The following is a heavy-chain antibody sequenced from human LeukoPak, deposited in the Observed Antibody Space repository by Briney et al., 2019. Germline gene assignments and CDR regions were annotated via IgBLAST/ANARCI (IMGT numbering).Heavy chain of an antibody. D-gene: IGHD3-10*01. CDR1: GFTFNNYG. Sequence: GGSLRLSCAASGFTFNNYGMHWVRQAPGKGLEWVAVIWYDGSNKYYADSVKGRFTISRDNSKNTLYLQMNSLRAEDTAVYYCARSDYYGSGSYGRGMDVWGQGTTVTVSS. J-gene: IGHJ6*02. V-gene: IGHV3-33*01. CDR3: ARSDYYGSGSYGRGMDV. CDR2: IWYDGSNK.